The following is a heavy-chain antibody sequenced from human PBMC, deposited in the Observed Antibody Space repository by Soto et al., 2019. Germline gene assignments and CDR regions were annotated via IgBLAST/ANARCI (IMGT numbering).Heavy chain of an antibody. V-gene: IGHV3-33*08. CDR1: GFTFSSDG. CDR2: IWYDGSNK. Sequence: GGSLRLSCAASGFTFSSDGMHWVRQAPGKGLEWVAVIWYDGSNKYYADSVKGRFTISRDNSKNTLYLQMNSLRAEDTAVYYCTRGGAQHALDVWGQGFRVTVS. J-gene: IGHJ6*02. D-gene: IGHD6-13*01. CDR3: TRGGAQHALDV.